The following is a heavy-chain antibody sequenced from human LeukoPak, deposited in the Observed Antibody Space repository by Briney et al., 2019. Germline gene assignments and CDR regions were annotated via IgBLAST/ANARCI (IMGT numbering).Heavy chain of an antibody. CDR1: GGSISSYY. Sequence: SETLSLTCTVSGGSISSYYWSWIRQPPGKGLEWIGYIYYSGSTNYNPSLKSRVTISVDTSKNQFSLKLSSVTAADTAVYYCARSRDYGDYPLAYWGQGTLVTVSS. D-gene: IGHD4-17*01. J-gene: IGHJ4*02. CDR3: ARSRDYGDYPLAY. V-gene: IGHV4-59*01. CDR2: IYYSGST.